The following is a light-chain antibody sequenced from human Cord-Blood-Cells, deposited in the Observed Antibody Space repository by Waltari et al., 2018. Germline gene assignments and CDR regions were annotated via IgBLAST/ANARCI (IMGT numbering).Light chain of an antibody. V-gene: IGKV1-33*01. CDR1: QDISNY. J-gene: IGKJ4*01. CDR2: DAS. CDR3: QQYDNLPLT. Sequence: IQMTQSPSPLSASVGDSVTITCQASQDISNYLNCYQQKPGKAPKLLVYDASNLETGVPSRFSGSGSGTDFTFTISSLQPEDIATYYCQQYDNLPLTFGGGTKVEIK.